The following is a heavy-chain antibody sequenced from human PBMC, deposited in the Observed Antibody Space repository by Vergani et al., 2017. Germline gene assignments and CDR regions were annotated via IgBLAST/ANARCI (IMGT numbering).Heavy chain of an antibody. CDR2: ISSSSSYI. Sequence: EVQLVESGGGLVKPGGSLRLSCAASGFTFSSYSMNWVRQAPGKGLEWVSSISSSSSYIYYADSVKGRFTISRVNAKNSLYLQMNSLRAEDTAVYYCARAEYCSGGSCYLGYWGQGTLVTVSS. J-gene: IGHJ4*02. D-gene: IGHD2-15*01. CDR1: GFTFSSYS. V-gene: IGHV3-21*01. CDR3: ARAEYCSGGSCYLGY.